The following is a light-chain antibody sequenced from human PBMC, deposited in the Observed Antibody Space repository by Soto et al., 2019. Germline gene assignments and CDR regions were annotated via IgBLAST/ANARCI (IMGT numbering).Light chain of an antibody. J-gene: IGKJ1*01. V-gene: IGKV4-1*01. CDR1: QSVLYSSNNKNY. CDR2: WAS. CDR3: QQYYSTPRT. Sequence: DIVMTQSPDSLAVSLGERATINCKSSQSVLYSSNNKNYLAWYQQKPGQPPKLLIYWASTRESGVPDRFSGSGSGTDFTLTISSLQAEDVAVYYCQQYYSTPRTLGQWTKVEIK.